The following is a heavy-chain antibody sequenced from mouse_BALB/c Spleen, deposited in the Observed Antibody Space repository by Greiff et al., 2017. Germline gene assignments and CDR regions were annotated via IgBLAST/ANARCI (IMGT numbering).Heavy chain of an antibody. CDR2: ISSGGSYT. J-gene: IGHJ3*01. Sequence: EVQLVESGGGLVKPGGSLKLSCAASGFTFSSYAMSWVRQSPEKRLEWVATISSGGSYTYYPDSVKGRFTISRDNAKNTLYLQMSSLKSEDTAMYYCASSLLAGFAYWGQGTLVTVSA. V-gene: IGHV5-6*01. D-gene: IGHD1-2*01. CDR3: ASSLLAGFAY. CDR1: GFTFSSYA.